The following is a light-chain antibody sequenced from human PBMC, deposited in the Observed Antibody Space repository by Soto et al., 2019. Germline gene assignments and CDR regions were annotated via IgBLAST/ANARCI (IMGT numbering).Light chain of an antibody. CDR2: GAS. CDR1: QNINSSY. Sequence: EIVLTQSPGTLSLSPGERATLSCRASQNINSSYLAWYQQKPGQAPRLLIYGASSRATGIPTRFSGSGSGTDFTLTISRLEPEDFAVYYCQQYGSSPLYTFGQGTNLEIK. V-gene: IGKV3-20*01. J-gene: IGKJ2*01. CDR3: QQYGSSPLYT.